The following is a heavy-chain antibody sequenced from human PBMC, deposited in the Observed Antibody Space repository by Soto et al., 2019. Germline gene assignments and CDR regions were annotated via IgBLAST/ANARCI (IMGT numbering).Heavy chain of an antibody. Sequence: EVQLVQSGEVLVQPGGSLRLSCAASGFTFSTYWMHWVRQAPGKGLVWVSRINTDGSSTTYADSVKGRFTISRDNAKNTLYLEMNGLRAEDKSVYYCVRGLVGSNTALDSWGQGPLVTVSS. CDR2: INTDGSST. D-gene: IGHD5-18*01. J-gene: IGHJ4*02. V-gene: IGHV3-74*03. CDR1: GFTFSTYW. CDR3: VRGLVGSNTALDS.